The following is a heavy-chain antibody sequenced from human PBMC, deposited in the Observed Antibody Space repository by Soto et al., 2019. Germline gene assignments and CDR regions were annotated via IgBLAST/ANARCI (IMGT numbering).Heavy chain of an antibody. Sequence: QVQLQESGPGLVKPSETLSLTYTVSGGSISSYYWSWIRQPAGKGLEWIGRIYTSGSTNYNPSLKSRVTMSVDTSKNQFSLKLSSVTAADTAVYYCARGRGLRLDYYYYGMDVWGQGTTVTVSS. V-gene: IGHV4-4*07. CDR2: IYTSGST. CDR3: ARGRGLRLDYYYYGMDV. CDR1: GGSISSYY. J-gene: IGHJ6*02. D-gene: IGHD3-16*01.